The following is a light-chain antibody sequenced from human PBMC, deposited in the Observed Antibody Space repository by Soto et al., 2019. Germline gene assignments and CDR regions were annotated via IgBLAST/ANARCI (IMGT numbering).Light chain of an antibody. V-gene: IGKV1-5*01. Sequence: DIQITQSPSTLSASVGDRVTITCRASQSISSWLAWYQQKPGKAPKLLIYDASSLESGVPSRFSGSGSGTDFTLTISGLQSEDFTTYYCQQYYSCPRTFGQGTRL. J-gene: IGKJ1*01. CDR3: QQYYSCPRT. CDR1: QSISSW. CDR2: DAS.